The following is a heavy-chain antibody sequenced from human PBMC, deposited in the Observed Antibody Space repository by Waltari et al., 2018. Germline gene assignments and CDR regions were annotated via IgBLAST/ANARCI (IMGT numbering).Heavy chain of an antibody. J-gene: IGHJ5*01. V-gene: IGHV3-48*01. D-gene: IGHD1-26*01. CDR1: GFTFSRYS. Sequence: EVQLVESGGGLVQPGGSLGLSCVASGFTFSRYSMNWVRQAPGKGLEWLSYISSSSTTIYYADSVKGRFTISRDNAKNSLYLQMNTLRAEDTAVYYCARRAGGAVDSWGQGTLVTVSS. CDR3: ARRAGGAVDS. CDR2: ISSSSTTI.